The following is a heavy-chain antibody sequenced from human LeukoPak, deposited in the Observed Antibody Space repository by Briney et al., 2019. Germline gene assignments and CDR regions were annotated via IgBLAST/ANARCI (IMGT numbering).Heavy chain of an antibody. CDR1: GGSFSSSNYY. J-gene: IGHJ4*02. CDR3: ARLRSALWDY. Sequence: SETLSLTCTVSGGSFSSSNYYWGWIRQPPGKGLEWIGSFYYSGSTYYNPSLKSRVTISGDTSKNRFSLKLRSVTAADTAVYYCARLRSALWDYWGQGTLVTVSS. D-gene: IGHD3-16*01. V-gene: IGHV4-39*01. CDR2: FYYSGST.